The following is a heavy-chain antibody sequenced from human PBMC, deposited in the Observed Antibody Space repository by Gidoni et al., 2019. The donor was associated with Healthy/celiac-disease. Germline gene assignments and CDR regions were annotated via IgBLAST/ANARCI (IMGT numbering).Heavy chain of an antibody. CDR2: INPSGGST. V-gene: IGHV1-46*01. Sequence: QVQLVQSGAEVKKPGASVKVSCKASGYTFTSYYMHWVRQAPGQGLEWMGIINPSGGSTSYAQKFQGRVTMTRDTSTSTVYMELSSLRSEDTAVYYCAREEAPEVSYYYYYMDVWGKGTTVTVSS. J-gene: IGHJ6*03. CDR1: GYTFTSYY. CDR3: AREEAPEVSYYYYYMDV.